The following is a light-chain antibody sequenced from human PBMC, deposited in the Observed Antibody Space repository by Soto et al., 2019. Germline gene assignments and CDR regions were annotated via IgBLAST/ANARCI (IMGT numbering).Light chain of an antibody. CDR1: QSVSNSY. Sequence: EIVLTQSPGTLSLSPGERATLSCRASQSVSNSYLAWYQQKPGQAPRLLIYGASSRATGIPDRFSGSGSGTDFTLTISRLEPEDFAVYYCQQYGSSLPVTFGGGTKVEIK. CDR2: GAS. J-gene: IGKJ4*01. CDR3: QQYGSSLPVT. V-gene: IGKV3-20*01.